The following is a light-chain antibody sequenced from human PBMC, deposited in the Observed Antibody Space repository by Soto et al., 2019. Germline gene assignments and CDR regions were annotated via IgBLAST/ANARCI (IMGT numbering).Light chain of an antibody. Sequence: VPDRFSGSKSGNTASLTVSGLQAEDEADYYCSSYAASNNLGVFGGGNKLTVL. J-gene: IGLJ2*01. CDR3: SSYAASNNLGV. V-gene: IGLV2-8*01.